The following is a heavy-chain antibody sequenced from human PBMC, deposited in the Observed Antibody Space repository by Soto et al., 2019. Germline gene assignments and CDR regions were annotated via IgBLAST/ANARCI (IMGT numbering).Heavy chain of an antibody. J-gene: IGHJ6*02. CDR3: AKATKGSLYYYYGMDV. CDR1: GFTFSTYS. CDR2: IGASGGST. Sequence: GSLRLSCAASGFTFSTYSMNWVRQAPGKGLEWVSVIGASGGSTYYADSVKGRFTISRDNSKNTLYLQMNSLRAEDTAIYYCAKATKGSLYYYYGMDVWGQGTTVTVSS. V-gene: IGHV3-23*01.